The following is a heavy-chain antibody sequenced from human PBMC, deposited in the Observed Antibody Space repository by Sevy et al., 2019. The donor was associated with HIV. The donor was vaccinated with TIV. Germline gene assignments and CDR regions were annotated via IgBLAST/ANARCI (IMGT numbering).Heavy chain of an antibody. Sequence: SETLSLTCAVYGGSFSGYYWSWIRQPPGKGLEWIWEINHSGSTNYNPSLKSRVTISVDTSKNQFSLKLSSVTAADTAVYYCASSDIMITFGGVHYWGQGTLVTVSS. CDR1: GGSFSGYY. J-gene: IGHJ4*02. D-gene: IGHD3-16*01. V-gene: IGHV4-34*01. CDR2: INHSGST. CDR3: ASSDIMITFGGVHY.